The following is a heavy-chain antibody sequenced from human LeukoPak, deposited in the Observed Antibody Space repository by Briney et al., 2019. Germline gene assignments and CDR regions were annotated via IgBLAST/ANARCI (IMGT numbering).Heavy chain of an antibody. D-gene: IGHD3-10*01. CDR1: GGSISTFY. CDR2: IYYSGST. Sequence: SETLSLTCTVSGGSISTFYWSWIRQPPGKGLEWIGYIYYSGSTNYNPSLKSRVTISVDTSKNQFSLNLSSVTAADTAVYYCARYGSGETYYYYGLDVWGQGTTVTVSS. V-gene: IGHV4-59*01. CDR3: ARYGSGETYYYYGLDV. J-gene: IGHJ6*02.